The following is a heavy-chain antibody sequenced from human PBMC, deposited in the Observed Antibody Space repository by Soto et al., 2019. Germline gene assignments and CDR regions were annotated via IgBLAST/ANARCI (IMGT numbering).Heavy chain of an antibody. V-gene: IGHV3-33*08. D-gene: IGHD4-17*01. Sequence: PGGSLRLSCAASGFTFSSYWMHWVRQAPGKGLDWVAIISYDGSNKYYADSVKGRFTISRDNSKNTLYLQMNSLRAEDTAVYYCARGYGGNSAYFDYWGQGILVTVSS. CDR1: GFTFSSYW. CDR3: ARGYGGNSAYFDY. J-gene: IGHJ4*02. CDR2: ISYDGSNK.